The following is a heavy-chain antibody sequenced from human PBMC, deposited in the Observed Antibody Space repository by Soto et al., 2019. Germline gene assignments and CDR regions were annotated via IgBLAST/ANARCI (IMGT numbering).Heavy chain of an antibody. CDR2: IKQDGSEK. V-gene: IGHV3-7*01. Sequence: GGSLRLSCAASGFTFSSYWMSWVRQAPGKGLEWVANIKQDGSEKYYVDSVKGRFTISRDNAKNSLYLQMNSLRAEDTAVYYCARVIDSNNGYYFDYWGQGTLVTVSS. CDR1: GFTFSSYW. CDR3: ARVIDSNNGYYFDY. D-gene: IGHD4-4*01. J-gene: IGHJ4*02.